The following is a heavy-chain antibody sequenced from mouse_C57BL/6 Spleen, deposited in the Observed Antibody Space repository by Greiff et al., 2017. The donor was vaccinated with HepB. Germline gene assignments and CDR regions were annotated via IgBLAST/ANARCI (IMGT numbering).Heavy chain of an antibody. J-gene: IGHJ2*01. CDR2: IDPSDSYT. Sequence: QVQLQQPGAELVRPGTSVKLSCKASGYTFTSYWMHWVKQRPGQGLEWIGVIDPSDSYTNYNQKFKGKATLTVVTSSSTAYMQLSSLTSEDSAVYYCAIKGGYGSEYYFDYWGQGTTLTVSS. CDR1: GYTFTSYW. V-gene: IGHV1-59*01. CDR3: AIKGGYGSEYYFDY. D-gene: IGHD1-1*01.